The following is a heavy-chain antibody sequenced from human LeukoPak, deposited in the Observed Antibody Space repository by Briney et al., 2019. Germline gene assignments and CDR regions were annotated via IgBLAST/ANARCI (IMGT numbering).Heavy chain of an antibody. CDR1: GGPFSGYY. Sequence: PSETLSLTCGVHGGPFSGYYWNWIRQPPGKGLEWIGEIDHSGNMNYNPSLKSRVTISVDTSKHHFSLELSSVTAADTAVYYCARGFSGYIRRYYFDYWGQGTLVTVSS. V-gene: IGHV4-34*01. D-gene: IGHD5-24*01. CDR2: IDHSGNM. J-gene: IGHJ4*02. CDR3: ARGFSGYIRRYYFDY.